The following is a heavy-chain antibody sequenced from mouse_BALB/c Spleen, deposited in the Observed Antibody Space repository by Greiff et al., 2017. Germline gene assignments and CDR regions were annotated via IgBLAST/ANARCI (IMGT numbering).Heavy chain of an antibody. J-gene: IGHJ3*01. CDR1: GFSLTSYG. CDR2: IWAGGST. CDR3: AREAYRHDGAY. D-gene: IGHD2-14*01. Sequence: QVHVKQSGPGLVAPSQSLSITCTVSGFSLTSYGVHWVRQPPGKGLEWLGVIWAGGSTNYNSALMSRLSISKDNSKSQVFLKMNSLQTDDTAMYYCAREAYRHDGAYWGQGTLVTVSA. V-gene: IGHV2-9*02.